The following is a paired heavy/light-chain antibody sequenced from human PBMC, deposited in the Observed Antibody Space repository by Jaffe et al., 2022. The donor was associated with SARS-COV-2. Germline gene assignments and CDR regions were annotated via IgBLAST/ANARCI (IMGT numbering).Heavy chain of an antibody. CDR1: GGTFSSFT. CDR2: IIAIFGTP. J-gene: IGHJ5*02. CDR3: AREPEGIYDTSGYYTS. V-gene: IGHV1-69*01. D-gene: IGHD3-22*01. Sequence: QVQLVQSGAVVKRPGSSVKVSCTASGGTFSSFTVSWVRQAPGQGLEWMGGIIAIFGTPTYAQKFQDRVTIIADDSSATAYMELNSLTSEDTAVYYCAREPEGIYDTSGYYTSWGQGTPVTVSS.
Light chain of an antibody. J-gene: IGKJ3*01. CDR1: QSVSSN. V-gene: IGKV3-15*01. CDR2: GAS. Sequence: EIVMTQSPATLSVSPGERATLSCRASQSVSSNLAWYQQKPGQAPRLLIYGASTRATGIPARFSGSGSGTEFTLTISSLQSEDFAVYYCQQYNNWPRHFGPGTKVDIK. CDR3: QQYNNWPRH.